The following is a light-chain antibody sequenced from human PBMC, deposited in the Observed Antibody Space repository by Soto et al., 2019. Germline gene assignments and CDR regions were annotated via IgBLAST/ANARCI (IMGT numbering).Light chain of an antibody. CDR1: SGHSNYA. J-gene: IGLJ2*01. CDR3: QTWDTGIRV. Sequence: QLVLTQSPSASASLGASVKLTCTLSSGHSNYAIAWHQQQPEKGPRFLMRVNTDGSHTKGDGIPDRFSGSSSGAERYLTISSLQSEDEADYYCQTWDTGIRVFGGGTKLTVL. CDR2: VNTDGSH. V-gene: IGLV4-69*01.